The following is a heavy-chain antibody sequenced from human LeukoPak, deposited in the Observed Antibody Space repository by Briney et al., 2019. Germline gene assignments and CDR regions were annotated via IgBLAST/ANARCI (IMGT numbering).Heavy chain of an antibody. CDR3: ARELQHYYYMDV. D-gene: IGHD1-26*01. CDR2: INHSGST. J-gene: IGHJ6*03. V-gene: IGHV4-34*01. CDR1: GGSFSGYY. Sequence: SETLSLTCAVYGGSFSGYYWSWIRQPPGKGLEWIGEINHSGSTNYNPSLKSRVTISVDTSKNQFSLKLSSVTAADTAVYYCARELQHYYYMDVWGKGTTVTVSS.